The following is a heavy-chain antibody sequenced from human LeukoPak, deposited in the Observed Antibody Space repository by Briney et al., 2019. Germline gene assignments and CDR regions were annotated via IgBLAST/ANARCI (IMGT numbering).Heavy chain of an antibody. Sequence: PGGSLRLSCTASGLSFSDYSMNWVRQAPGKGLEWVSYISSTGNPRHYAESVEGRFTISRDNAKNSLYLQMNSLRAEDTALYYCAKGVINMVRGVTDYWGQGTLVTVSS. CDR2: ISSTGNPR. V-gene: IGHV3-48*01. CDR1: GLSFSDYS. J-gene: IGHJ4*02. CDR3: AKGVINMVRGVTDY. D-gene: IGHD3-10*01.